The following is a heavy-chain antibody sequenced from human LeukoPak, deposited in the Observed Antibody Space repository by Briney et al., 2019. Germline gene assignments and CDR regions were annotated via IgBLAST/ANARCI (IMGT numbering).Heavy chain of an antibody. J-gene: IGHJ4*02. CDR3: ARGHGLMVYAIEAFDY. CDR1: GFTFSDYA. D-gene: IGHD2-8*01. V-gene: IGHV3-23*01. CDR2: ISRGGVIT. Sequence: PGGSLRLSCAASGFTFSDYAINWVRQAPGKGLEWVSSISRGGVITYYADSVKGRFTISRDNSNNTLYLHMNSLRAEDAAVYYCARGHGLMVYAIEAFDYWGQGTLVTVSS.